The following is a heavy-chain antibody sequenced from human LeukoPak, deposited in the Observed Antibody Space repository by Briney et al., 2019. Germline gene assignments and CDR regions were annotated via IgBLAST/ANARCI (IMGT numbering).Heavy chain of an antibody. CDR2: ISGSGGST. CDR1: GFTFSSYA. CDR3: AKDREMTTVTTSLGY. Sequence: GGSLRLSCAASGFTFSSYAMSWVRQAPGKGLEWVLAISGSGGSTYYADSVKGRFTISRDNSKNTLYLQMNSLRAEDTAVYYCAKDREMTTVTTSLGYWGQGTLVTVSS. J-gene: IGHJ4*02. V-gene: IGHV3-23*01. D-gene: IGHD4-11*01.